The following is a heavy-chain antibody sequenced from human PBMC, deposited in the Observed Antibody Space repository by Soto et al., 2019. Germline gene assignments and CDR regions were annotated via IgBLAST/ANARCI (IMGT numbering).Heavy chain of an antibody. CDR3: ARGGYYDSSGSRNYFYYGMNV. V-gene: IGHV1-18*01. D-gene: IGHD3-22*01. J-gene: IGHJ6*02. CDR2: VSPYDGYT. Sequence: ASVKVSCKASGYTFSSYGINWVRLAPGQGLESLGWVSPYDGYTNYAQILQGRVSMTTDTSTKTAYMEVRSLRSDDTAVYYCARGGYYDSSGSRNYFYYGMNVWGQGTTVTVSS. CDR1: GYTFSSYG.